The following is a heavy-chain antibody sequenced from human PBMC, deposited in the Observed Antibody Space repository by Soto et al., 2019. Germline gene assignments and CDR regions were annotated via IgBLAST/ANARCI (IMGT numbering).Heavy chain of an antibody. CDR2: IYYSGST. D-gene: IGHD6-13*01. V-gene: IGHV4-31*03. CDR1: GGSISSGGYY. CDR3: ARYGVLKGSSCYAFDY. J-gene: IGHJ4*02. Sequence: PSETLSLTCTVSGGSISSGGYYWSWIRQHPGKGLEWIGYIYYSGSTYYNPSLKSRVTISVDTSKNQFSLKLSSVTAADTAVYYCARYGVLKGSSCYAFDYWGQGTLVTVSS.